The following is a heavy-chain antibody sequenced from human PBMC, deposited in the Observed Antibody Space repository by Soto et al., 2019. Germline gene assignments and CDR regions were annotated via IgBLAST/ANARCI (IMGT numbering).Heavy chain of an antibody. V-gene: IGHV3-13*01. Sequence: GGSLRLSCAASGFTFSSYDMHWVRQATGKGLEWVSAIGTAVDTYYPGSVKGRFTISRENAKNSLYLQMNSLRAGDTAVYYCSRQLAHSYYGLDVWGQGTRVPFSS. D-gene: IGHD6-13*01. CDR2: IGTAVDT. CDR1: GFTFSSYD. CDR3: SRQLAHSYYGLDV. J-gene: IGHJ6*02.